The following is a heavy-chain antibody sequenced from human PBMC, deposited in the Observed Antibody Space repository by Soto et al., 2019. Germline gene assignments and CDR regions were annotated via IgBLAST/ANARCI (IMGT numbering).Heavy chain of an antibody. V-gene: IGHV3-13*01. CDR2: IGTAGDT. D-gene: IGHD5-18*01. Sequence: LRLSCAASGFTFSSYDMHWVRQATGKGLEWVSAIGTAGDTYYPGSVKGRFTISRENAKNSLYLQMNSLRAGDTAVYYCARGGYSYGSSWFDPWGQGTLVTVSS. CDR3: ARGGYSYGSSWFDP. J-gene: IGHJ5*02. CDR1: GFTFSSYD.